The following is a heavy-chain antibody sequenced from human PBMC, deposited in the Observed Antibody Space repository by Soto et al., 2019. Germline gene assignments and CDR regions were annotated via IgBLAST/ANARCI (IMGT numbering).Heavy chain of an antibody. V-gene: IGHV3-33*01. J-gene: IGHJ4*02. CDR1: GFTFSDYG. D-gene: IGHD4-17*01. CDR2: IWCDGSRQ. Sequence: QVQLVESGGGVVQPGRSLRLSCAASGFTFSDYGMYWVRQAPGKGLEWVAMIWCDGSRQFYADSVKGRFTVSRDNSKNTLYLQMNSLRAEDTAVYYCARVGYGDYLNDVYYWGQGTLVTVSS. CDR3: ARVGYGDYLNDVYY.